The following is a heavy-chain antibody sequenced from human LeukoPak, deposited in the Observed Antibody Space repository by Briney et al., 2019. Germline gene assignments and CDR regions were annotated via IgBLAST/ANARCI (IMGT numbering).Heavy chain of an antibody. J-gene: IGHJ4*02. CDR1: GFTFSSYA. D-gene: IGHD3-10*01. CDR3: TRESFVRMVRGLIINTKLDY. Sequence: GGSLRLSCAASGFTFSSYAMSWVRQAPGKGLEWVSGISSSSSYIYYADSVKGRFTISRDNAKNSLYLQMNSLRAEDTAVYYYTRESFVRMVRGLIINTKLDYWGQGTLVTVSS. CDR2: ISSSSSYI. V-gene: IGHV3-21*01.